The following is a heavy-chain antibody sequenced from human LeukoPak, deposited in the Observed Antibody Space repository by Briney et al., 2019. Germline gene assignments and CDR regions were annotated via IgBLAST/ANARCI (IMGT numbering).Heavy chain of an antibody. J-gene: IGHJ6*02. Sequence: GGSLRLSCAASGFTFSSYGMHWVRQAPGKGLEWVAVIWYDGSNKYYADSVKGRFTISRDNSKNTLYPQMNSLRAEDTAVYYCARGAYGYFGDYYGMDVWGQGTTVTVSS. D-gene: IGHD5-18*01. CDR2: IWYDGSNK. V-gene: IGHV3-33*01. CDR3: ARGAYGYFGDYYGMDV. CDR1: GFTFSSYG.